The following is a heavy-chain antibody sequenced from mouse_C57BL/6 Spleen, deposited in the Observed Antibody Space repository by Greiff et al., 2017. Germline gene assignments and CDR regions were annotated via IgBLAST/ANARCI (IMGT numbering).Heavy chain of an antibody. CDR3: ARKGTLYSNIYYAMDY. V-gene: IGHV1-55*01. Sequence: QVQLQQPGAELVKPGASVKMSCKASGYTFTSYWITWVKQRPGQGLEWIGDIYPGIGSTNYNEKFKSKATLTVDTSSSTASMQLSSLTSEDSAVYYCARKGTLYSNIYYAMDYWGQGTSVTVSS. D-gene: IGHD2-1*01. CDR1: GYTFTSYW. CDR2: IYPGIGST. J-gene: IGHJ4*01.